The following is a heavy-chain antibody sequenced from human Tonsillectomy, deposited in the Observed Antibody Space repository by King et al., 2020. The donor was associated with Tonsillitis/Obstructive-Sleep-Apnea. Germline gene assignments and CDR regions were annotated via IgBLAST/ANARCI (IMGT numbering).Heavy chain of an antibody. J-gene: IGHJ4*02. CDR2: IWYDGSNK. D-gene: IGHD3-10*01. V-gene: IGHV3-33*01. CDR3: ARDLRGTLIDY. Sequence: VQLVEAGGGVVQPGRSLRLSCAASGFTFSSYGMHWVSQAPGKGLEWVAVIWYDGSNKYYADSVKGRFTITRDNSKNTLYLQMNSLRAEDTPVYYCARDLRGTLIDYWGQGTLFTVSS. CDR1: GFTFSSYG.